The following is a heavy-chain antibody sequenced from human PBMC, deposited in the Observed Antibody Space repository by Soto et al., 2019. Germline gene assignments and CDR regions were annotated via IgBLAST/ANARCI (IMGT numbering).Heavy chain of an antibody. J-gene: IGHJ5*02. CDR2: ISGSGGST. V-gene: IGHV3-23*01. CDR1: GFTFSSYA. Sequence: GGSLRLSCAASGFTFSSYAMSWVRQAPGKGLEWVSAISGSGGSTYYADSVKGRFTISRDNSKNTLYLQMNSLRAEDTAVYYCAKGGRYFDWLLDRDWFDPWGKGTLVTVSS. D-gene: IGHD3-9*01. CDR3: AKGGRYFDWLLDRDWFDP.